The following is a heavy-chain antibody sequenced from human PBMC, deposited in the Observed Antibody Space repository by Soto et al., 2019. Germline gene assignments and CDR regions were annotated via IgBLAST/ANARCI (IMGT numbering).Heavy chain of an antibody. CDR2: IYYSGST. V-gene: IGHV4-59*01. CDR3: ARDPRGYFDP. J-gene: IGHJ5*02. CDR1: GGSISSYY. D-gene: IGHD6-25*01. Sequence: PSETLSLTCTVSGGSISSYYWSWIRQPPGKGLEWIGYIYYSGSTNYNPSLKSRVTISVDTSKNQFSLKLNSVTAADTAVYYCARDPRGYFDPWGQGTLVTVSS.